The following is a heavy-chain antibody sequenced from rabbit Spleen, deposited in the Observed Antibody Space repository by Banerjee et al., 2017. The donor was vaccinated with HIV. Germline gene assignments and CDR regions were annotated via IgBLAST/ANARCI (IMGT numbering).Heavy chain of an antibody. J-gene: IGHJ6*01. V-gene: IGHV1S40*01. CDR1: GFSFSGSHY. CDR3: ARDAGTSFSTYGMDL. D-gene: IGHD8-1*01. CDR2: IYTGTTGTT. Sequence: QSLEESGGDLVKPGASLTLTCTASGFSFSGSHYMCWVRQAPGKGLEWIACIYTGTTGTTYYASWAKGRFTISKTSSTTVTLQMTSLTAADTATYFCARDAGTSFSTYGMDLWGQGTLVTVS.